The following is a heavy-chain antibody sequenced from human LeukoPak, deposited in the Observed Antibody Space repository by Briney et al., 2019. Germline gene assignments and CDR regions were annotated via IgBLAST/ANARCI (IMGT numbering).Heavy chain of an antibody. CDR3: SRDTADDAFDI. Sequence: GGSLRLSCAASGFTFSSYEMNWVRQAPGKGLEWISYISSSGDSIHYADTVRGRFTFSRDNAKNTLYLQMNSLRAEDTAVYYCSRDTADDAFDIWGQGTMVTVSS. J-gene: IGHJ3*02. CDR2: ISSSGDSI. V-gene: IGHV3-48*03. CDR1: GFTFSSYE.